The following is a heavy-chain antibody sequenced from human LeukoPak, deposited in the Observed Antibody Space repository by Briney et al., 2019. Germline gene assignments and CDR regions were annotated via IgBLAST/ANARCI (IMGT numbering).Heavy chain of an antibody. Sequence: SETLSLTCSVSDVSMDSYYWTWIRQPAGKGLEWIGRIYPSVSANCSPSHRSRATISLDTSKSQFSLELTSMTAADTAVYYCAAGTGQVGSSGNYFDYWGQGILVTVSS. CDR3: AAGTGQVGSSGNYFDY. CDR2: IYPSVSA. V-gene: IGHV4-4*07. D-gene: IGHD7-27*01. CDR1: DVSMDSYY. J-gene: IGHJ4*02.